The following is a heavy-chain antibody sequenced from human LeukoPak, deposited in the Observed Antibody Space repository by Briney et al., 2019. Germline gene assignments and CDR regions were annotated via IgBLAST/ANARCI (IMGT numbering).Heavy chain of an antibody. Sequence: SQTLSLTCAVSGGSISSGGYSWSWIRQPPGKGLEWIGEIYHSGSTNYNPSLKSRVTISVDKSKNQFSLKLSSVTAADTAVYYCARRSYYRFGMDVWGQGTTVTVSS. CDR3: ARRSYYRFGMDV. CDR1: GGSISSGGYS. CDR2: IYHSGST. V-gene: IGHV4-30-2*01. J-gene: IGHJ6*02. D-gene: IGHD1-26*01.